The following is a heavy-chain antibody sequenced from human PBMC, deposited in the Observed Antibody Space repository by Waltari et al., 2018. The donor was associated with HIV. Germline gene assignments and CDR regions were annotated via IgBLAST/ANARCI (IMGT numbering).Heavy chain of an antibody. CDR2: IRSKANSYAT. J-gene: IGHJ4*02. V-gene: IGHV3-73*01. Sequence: EVQLVESGGGLVQPGGSLKLSCAASGFPFSGSAMHWVRQASGKGLGWVGRIRSKANSYATAYAASVKGRFTISRDDSKNTAYLQMNSLKTEDTAVYYCGGIPGGYWGQGTLVTVSS. D-gene: IGHD3-16*01. CDR1: GFPFSGSA. CDR3: GGIPGGY.